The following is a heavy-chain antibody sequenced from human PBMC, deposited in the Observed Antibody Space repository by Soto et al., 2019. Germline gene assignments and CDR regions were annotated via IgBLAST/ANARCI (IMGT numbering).Heavy chain of an antibody. Sequence: PSETLSLTCTVSGGSISSGGYFWSWIRQHPGKGLEWIGYIYYSGSTYYNPSLKSRVTISVDTSKNQFSLKLSSVTAADTAVYYCARRYGGNFDYWGQGTLVTVSS. J-gene: IGHJ4*02. CDR1: GGSISSGGYF. V-gene: IGHV4-31*03. CDR3: ARRYGGNFDY. CDR2: IYYSGST. D-gene: IGHD1-26*01.